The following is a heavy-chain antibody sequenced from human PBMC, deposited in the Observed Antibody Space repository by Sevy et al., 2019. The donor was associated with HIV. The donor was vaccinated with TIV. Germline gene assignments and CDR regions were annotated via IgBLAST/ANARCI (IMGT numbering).Heavy chain of an antibody. D-gene: IGHD6-19*01. CDR1: GFTFSSYW. V-gene: IGHV3-7*03. Sequence: GGSLRLSCAASGFTFSSYWMSWVRQAPGKGLEWVDNIKQDGSEKYYVDSVKGRFTISRDNAKNSLYLQMNSLRAEDTAVYYCARESLAVAGWARRVFDIWGQGTMVTVSS. J-gene: IGHJ3*02. CDR2: IKQDGSEK. CDR3: ARESLAVAGWARRVFDI.